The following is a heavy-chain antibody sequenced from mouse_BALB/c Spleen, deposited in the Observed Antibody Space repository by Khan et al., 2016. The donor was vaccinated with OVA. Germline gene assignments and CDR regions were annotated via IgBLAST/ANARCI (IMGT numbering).Heavy chain of an antibody. CDR1: RFTFSGFG. D-gene: IGHD2-3*01. CDR3: ARTGYYYFDY. Sequence: EVELVESGGGLVQTGGSRKLSCAASRFTFSGFGMHWVRQAPEKGLEWVAYISSGSNTIYYADTVKGRFTISRDNPKNTLFLQMTSLRSEDTAMYYCARTGYYYFDYWGQGTTLTVSS. J-gene: IGHJ2*01. CDR2: ISSGSNTI. V-gene: IGHV5-17*02.